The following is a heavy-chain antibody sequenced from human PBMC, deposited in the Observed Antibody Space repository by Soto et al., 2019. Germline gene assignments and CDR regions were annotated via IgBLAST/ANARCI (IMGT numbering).Heavy chain of an antibody. Sequence: EVQLVESGGGLVQPGGSLRLSCAASGFTFNMYWMTWVRKAPGKGLEWVANIKQDGSEKNYVDSVKGRFTISRDNAKKSVYLQMNSLRGEDTAVYFCARSPPVVMPLNYWGQGTLVTVSS. CDR2: IKQDGSEK. CDR3: ARSPPVVMPLNY. CDR1: GFTFNMYW. V-gene: IGHV3-7*01. J-gene: IGHJ4*02. D-gene: IGHD3-22*01.